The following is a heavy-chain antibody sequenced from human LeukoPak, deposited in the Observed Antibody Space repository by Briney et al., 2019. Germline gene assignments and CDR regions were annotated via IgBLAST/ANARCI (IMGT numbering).Heavy chain of an antibody. Sequence: PSETLSLTCTVSGGSISSSSYYWGWIRQPPGKGLEWIGSIYYSGSTYYNPSLKSRVTISVDTSKNQFSLKLSSVTAADTAVYYCARDWEPQRDYFDYWGQGTLVTVSS. D-gene: IGHD1-26*01. CDR1: GGSISSSSYY. V-gene: IGHV4-39*07. J-gene: IGHJ4*02. CDR3: ARDWEPQRDYFDY. CDR2: IYYSGST.